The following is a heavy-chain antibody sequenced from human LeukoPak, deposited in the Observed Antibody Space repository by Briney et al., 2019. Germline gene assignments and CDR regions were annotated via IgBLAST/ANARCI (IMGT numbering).Heavy chain of an antibody. D-gene: IGHD1-26*01. CDR1: RFTFSSYS. Sequence: PGGSLRLSCAASRFTFSSYSMNWVRQAPGKGLEWVSSISSSGSYIYYADSVKGRFTISRDNAKNTLYLQMNSLRAEDTAVYYCATPRGSGSYLAFDYWGQGTLVTVSS. V-gene: IGHV3-21*01. CDR3: ATPRGSGSYLAFDY. J-gene: IGHJ4*02. CDR2: ISSSGSYI.